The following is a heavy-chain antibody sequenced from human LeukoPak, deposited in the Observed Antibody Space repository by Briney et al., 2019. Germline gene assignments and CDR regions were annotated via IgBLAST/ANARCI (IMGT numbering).Heavy chain of an antibody. V-gene: IGHV4-59*08. CDR1: GGSISSYY. CDR3: ARHSGSYSAWDY. Sequence: SETLSLTCTVSGGSISSYYWSWIRQPPGKGLEWIGNIYYSGSTNYNPSLKGRVTISVDTSKNQFSLKLSSVTAADTAVYYCARHSGSYSAWDYWGQGTLVTVSS. J-gene: IGHJ4*02. D-gene: IGHD1-26*01. CDR2: IYYSGST.